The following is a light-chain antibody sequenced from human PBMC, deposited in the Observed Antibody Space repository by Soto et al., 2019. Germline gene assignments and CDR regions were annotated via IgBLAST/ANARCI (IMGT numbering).Light chain of an antibody. V-gene: IGKV1-39*01. CDR2: AAS. CDR3: QQSYSTSWT. CDR1: QSISSY. Sequence: DIKMTQSPSSLSASVGDRVTVTCRASQSISSYLNWYQQNPGKAPKLLIYAASSLQSGVPSRFSGSGSGTDFTLTISSLQPEDFATYYCQQSYSTSWTFGQGTRVDIK. J-gene: IGKJ1*01.